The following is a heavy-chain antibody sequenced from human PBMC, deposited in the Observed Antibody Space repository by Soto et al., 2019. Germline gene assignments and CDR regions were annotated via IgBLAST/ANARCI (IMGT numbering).Heavy chain of an antibody. CDR3: ARSFRRVPTGIAVAGTRFQH. J-gene: IGHJ1*01. CDR1: GGSISSSSYY. V-gene: IGHV4-39*01. D-gene: IGHD6-19*01. Sequence: SETLSLTCTVSGGSISSSSYYWGWIRQPPGKGLEWIGSIYYSGSTYYNPSLKSRVTISVDTSKNQFSLKLSSVTAADTAVYYCARSFRRVPTGIAVAGTRFQHWGQGPLVTGSS. CDR2: IYYSGST.